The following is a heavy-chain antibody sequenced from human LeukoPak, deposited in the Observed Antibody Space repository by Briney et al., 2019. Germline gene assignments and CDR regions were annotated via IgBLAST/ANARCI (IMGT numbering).Heavy chain of an antibody. CDR2: ISAYNGNT. Sequence: RASVKVSCKASGYTFTSYGISWVRQAPGQGLEWMGWISAYNGNTNYAQKLQGRVTMTTDTSTSTAYMELRSLRSDDTAVYYCARVDIVVVPAAIQKDYYYYYYMDVWGKGTTVTVSS. J-gene: IGHJ6*03. D-gene: IGHD2-2*02. CDR3: ARVDIVVVPAAIQKDYYYYYYMDV. CDR1: GYTFTSYG. V-gene: IGHV1-18*01.